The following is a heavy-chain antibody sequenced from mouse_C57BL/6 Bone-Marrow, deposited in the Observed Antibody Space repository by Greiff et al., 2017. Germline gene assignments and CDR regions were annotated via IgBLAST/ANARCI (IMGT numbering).Heavy chain of an antibody. CDR1: GFTFSDYY. Sequence: EVKLVESEGGLVQPGSSMKLSCTASGFTFSDYYMAWVRQVPEKGLEWVANINYDGSSTYYLDSLKSRFIISRDNAKNILYLQMSSLKSEDTATYYCARDDGSSYYFDYWGQGTTLTVSS. CDR2: INYDGSST. CDR3: ARDDGSSYYFDY. J-gene: IGHJ2*01. D-gene: IGHD1-1*01. V-gene: IGHV5-16*01.